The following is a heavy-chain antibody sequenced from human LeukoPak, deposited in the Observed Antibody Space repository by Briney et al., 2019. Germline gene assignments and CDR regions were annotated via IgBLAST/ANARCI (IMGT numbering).Heavy chain of an antibody. CDR2: IYYSGST. J-gene: IGHJ5*02. Sequence: SETLSLTCTVSGGSISSGGYYWSWIRQHPGTGLEWIGFIYYSGSTYYNPSLKSRVTISVDTSKNQFSLKLSSVTAADTAVYYCAGGGLYYDILTGYYHNWFDPWGQGTLVTVSS. CDR3: AGGGLYYDILTGYYHNWFDP. V-gene: IGHV4-31*03. D-gene: IGHD3-9*01. CDR1: GGSISSGGYY.